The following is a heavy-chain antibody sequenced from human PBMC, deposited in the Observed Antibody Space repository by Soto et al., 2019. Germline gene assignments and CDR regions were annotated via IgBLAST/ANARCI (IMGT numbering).Heavy chain of an antibody. CDR3: ARGPIPTYYYDSSGPEGPFDY. Sequence: ASVKVSCKASGYTFTSYGISWVRQAPGQGLEWKGWISAYNGNTNYAQKLQGRVTMTTDTSTSTAYMELRSLRSDDTAVYYCARGPIPTYYYDSSGPEGPFDYWGQGTLVTVSS. D-gene: IGHD3-22*01. V-gene: IGHV1-18*01. CDR2: ISAYNGNT. CDR1: GYTFTSYG. J-gene: IGHJ4*02.